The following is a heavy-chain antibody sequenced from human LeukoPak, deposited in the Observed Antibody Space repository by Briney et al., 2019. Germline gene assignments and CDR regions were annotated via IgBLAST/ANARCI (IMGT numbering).Heavy chain of an antibody. J-gene: IGHJ5*02. Sequence: GGSLRLSCAASGFTFSSYAMHWVRQAPGKGLEWVAVISYDGSNKYYADSVKGRFTISRDNSKNTLYLQMNSLRAEDTAVYYCARVVGAHNWFDPWGQGTLVTVSS. V-gene: IGHV3-30-3*01. CDR3: ARVVGAHNWFDP. CDR1: GFTFSSYA. CDR2: ISYDGSNK. D-gene: IGHD1-26*01.